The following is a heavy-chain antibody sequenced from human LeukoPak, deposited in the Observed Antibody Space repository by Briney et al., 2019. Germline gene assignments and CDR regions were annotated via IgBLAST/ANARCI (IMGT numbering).Heavy chain of an antibody. CDR1: GYTFTSYD. J-gene: IGHJ6*03. CDR2: MNPNSGNT. Sequence: ASVKVSCKASGYTFTSYDINWVRQATGQGLEWMGWMNPNSGNTGYAQKFQGRVTMTRNTSISTAYMELSSLRSEDTAVYYCARASGSSVYYYYYMDVWGKGTTVTVSS. CDR3: ARASGSSVYYYYYMDV. D-gene: IGHD1-26*01. V-gene: IGHV1-8*01.